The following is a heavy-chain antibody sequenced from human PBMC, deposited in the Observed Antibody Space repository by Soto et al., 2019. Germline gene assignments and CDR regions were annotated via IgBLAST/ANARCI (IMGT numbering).Heavy chain of an antibody. J-gene: IGHJ6*02. D-gene: IGHD1-26*01. Sequence: SETLSLTCAVYGGSFSAYYWSWVRQPPGKGLEWIGEIIHSESTKYNPSLKSRVTISVDTSKNQFSLKLSSVTAAATAVYYCARQRPTDGRWEFANYYGMDVWGQGTPVTVSS. CDR3: ARQRPTDGRWEFANYYGMDV. CDR1: GGSFSAYY. V-gene: IGHV4-34*12. CDR2: IIHSEST.